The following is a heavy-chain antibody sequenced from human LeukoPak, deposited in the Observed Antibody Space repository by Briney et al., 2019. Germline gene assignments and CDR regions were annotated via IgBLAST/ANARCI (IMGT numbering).Heavy chain of an antibody. CDR2: IRYDGSYR. V-gene: IGHV3-30*02. J-gene: IGHJ4*02. CDR3: AKGDKYSSTWGSSRFGRAIDY. D-gene: IGHD6-13*01. CDR1: GFTFSSYS. Sequence: GGSLRLSCAASGFTFSSYSMNWVRQAPGKGLEWVAFIRYDGSYRYYADSVKGRFTISRDTSKSTLYLQMNSLRAEDTAVYYCAKGDKYSSTWGSSRFGRAIDYWGQGTLVTVSS.